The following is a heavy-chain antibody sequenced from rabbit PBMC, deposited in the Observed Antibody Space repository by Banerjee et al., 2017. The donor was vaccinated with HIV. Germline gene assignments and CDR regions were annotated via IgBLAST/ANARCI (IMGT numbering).Heavy chain of an antibody. Sequence: QEQLEESGGGLVKPGGTLTLTCKASGFTLSSSYYMCWVRQAPGKGLEWIACIYVGSSGSTYYASWAKGRFTISKASWTTVTLQMTSLTAADTATYFCARDLAGVIGWNFNLWGPGTLVTVS. CDR3: ARDLAGVIGWNFNL. J-gene: IGHJ4*01. D-gene: IGHD4-1*01. CDR1: GFTLSSSYY. V-gene: IGHV1S45*01. CDR2: IYVGSSGST.